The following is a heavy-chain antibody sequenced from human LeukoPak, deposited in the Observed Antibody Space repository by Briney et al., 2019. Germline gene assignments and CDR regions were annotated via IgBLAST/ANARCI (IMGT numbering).Heavy chain of an antibody. CDR2: IYYSGST. V-gene: IGHV4-59*01. CDR3: AREGCSSTSCYYDY. D-gene: IGHD2-2*01. J-gene: IGHJ4*02. Sequence: SETLSLTCTVSGGSISSYYWSWIRQPPGKGLEWIGYIYYSGSTNYNPSLKSRVTISVDTSKNQFSLKLSSVTAADTAVYYCAREGCSSTSCYYDYWGQGTLVTVSS. CDR1: GGSISSYY.